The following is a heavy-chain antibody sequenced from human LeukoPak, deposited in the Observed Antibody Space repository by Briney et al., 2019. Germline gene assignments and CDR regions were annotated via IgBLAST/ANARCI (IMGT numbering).Heavy chain of an antibody. Sequence: SETLSLTCTVSGGSVSSDSYYWSWIRQPPGKGLEWIGYIYYSGSTNYNPSLKSRVTISVDTSKNQFSLKLSSVTAADTAVYYCARVWIAARFYYFDYWGQGTLVTVSS. CDR3: ARVWIAARFYYFDY. CDR2: IYYSGST. J-gene: IGHJ4*02. D-gene: IGHD6-6*01. V-gene: IGHV4-61*01. CDR1: GGSVSSDSYY.